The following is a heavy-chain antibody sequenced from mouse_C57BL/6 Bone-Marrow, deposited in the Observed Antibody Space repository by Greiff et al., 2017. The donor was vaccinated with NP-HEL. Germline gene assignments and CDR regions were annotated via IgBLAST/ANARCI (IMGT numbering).Heavy chain of an antibody. Sequence: QVQLQQSGPGLVQPSQSLSITCTVSGFSLTSYGVHWVRQSPGKGLEWLGVIWSGGSTDYNAAFIPRLSISKENSKSQVFFKMISLQADDAAIYYCTRKGSSYPYFDVWGTGTTVTVSS. CDR2: IWSGGST. CDR3: TRKGSSYPYFDV. V-gene: IGHV2-2*01. D-gene: IGHD1-1*01. CDR1: GFSLTSYG. J-gene: IGHJ1*03.